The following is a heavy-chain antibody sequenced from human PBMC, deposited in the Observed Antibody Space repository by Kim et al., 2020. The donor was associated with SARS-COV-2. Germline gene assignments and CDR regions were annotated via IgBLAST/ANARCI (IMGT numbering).Heavy chain of an antibody. CDR3: ARDRATPYFDY. V-gene: IGHV3-30*01. J-gene: IGHJ4*02. D-gene: IGHD5-12*01. CDR2: K. Sequence: KYYADSVKGRFTISRDNSKNALYLQMNSLRAEDTAVYYCARDRATPYFDYWGQGTLVTVSS.